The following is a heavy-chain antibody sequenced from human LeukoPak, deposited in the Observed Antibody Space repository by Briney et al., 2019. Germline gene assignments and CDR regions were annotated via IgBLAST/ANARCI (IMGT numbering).Heavy chain of an antibody. CDR3: ARGIRLEHYFDY. D-gene: IGHD1-1*01. Sequence: SGGSLRLSCAASGFTFSSYSMNWVRQAPGKGLEWVSAISGSGGSTYYADSVKGRFTISRDNSKNTVYLQMSSLRAEDTAVYYCARGIRLEHYFDYWGQGTLVTVSS. CDR1: GFTFSSYS. V-gene: IGHV3-23*01. J-gene: IGHJ4*02. CDR2: ISGSGGST.